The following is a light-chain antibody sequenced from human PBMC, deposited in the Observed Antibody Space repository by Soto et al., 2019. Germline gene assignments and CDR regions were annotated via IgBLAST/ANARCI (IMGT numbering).Light chain of an antibody. CDR2: YDT. CDR3: QVWDSGNDHHVV. Sequence: SSELTQPPSVSLAPGKTARITCGGNNIESKTVHWYQQKPDQAPVLVVYYDTDRPSGIPERFSGSNSGNTATLTISRVEAGDEAGYYCQVWDSGNDHHVVFGGGTKLTVL. CDR1: NIESKT. V-gene: IGLV3-21*04. J-gene: IGLJ2*01.